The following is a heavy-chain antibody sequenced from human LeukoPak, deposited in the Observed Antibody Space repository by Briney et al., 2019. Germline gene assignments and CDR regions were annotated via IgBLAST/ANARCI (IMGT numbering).Heavy chain of an antibody. V-gene: IGHV3-49*03. CDR3: TRDFSSIWYGTTDY. Sequence: GGSLRLSCTASGFTLGDYAMSWFRQAPGKGLEWIGFIRSKAYGGTTEYAASVKGRFTISRDDSKSIAYLQMNSLKTEDTAVFYGTRDFSSIWYGTTDYWGQGTLVTVSS. D-gene: IGHD6-13*01. CDR1: GFTLGDYA. CDR2: IRSKAYGGTT. J-gene: IGHJ4*02.